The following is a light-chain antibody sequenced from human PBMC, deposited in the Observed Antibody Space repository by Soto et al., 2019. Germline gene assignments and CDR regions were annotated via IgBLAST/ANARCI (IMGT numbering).Light chain of an antibody. CDR1: QSVSSSY. CDR2: GAS. CDR3: QQYGSSPPWT. J-gene: IGKJ1*01. V-gene: IGKV3-20*01. Sequence: EIVFTQSPGTLSLSPGERATLSCRASQSVSSSYLAWYQQKPGQAPRLLIYGASSRATGIPDRFSGSVSGTGFTLTISRLXPEDFAVYYCQQYGSSPPWTFGQGTKVDIK.